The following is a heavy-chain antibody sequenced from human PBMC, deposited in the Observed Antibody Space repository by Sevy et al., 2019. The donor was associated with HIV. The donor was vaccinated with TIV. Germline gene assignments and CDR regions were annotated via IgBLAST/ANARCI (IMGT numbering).Heavy chain of an antibody. CDR1: GFTFSDYY. CDR3: ARDHVKDGDLGDYYYYAMDV. CDR2: ISGSDSTI. Sequence: GGSLRLSCAASGFTFSDYYMSWIRQAPGKGLEWISYISGSDSTIYYADSVKGRFPISRDNAKNSLYLQLNSLRAEDTAVYYCARDHVKDGDLGDYYYYAMDVWGQGTTVTVSS. V-gene: IGHV3-11*01. J-gene: IGHJ6*02. D-gene: IGHD4-17*01.